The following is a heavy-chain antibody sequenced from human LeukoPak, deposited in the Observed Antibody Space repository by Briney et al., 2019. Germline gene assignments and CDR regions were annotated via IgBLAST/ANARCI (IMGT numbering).Heavy chain of an antibody. CDR1: GFTFSSYT. D-gene: IGHD3-22*01. CDR2: ISSSSTYI. J-gene: IGHJ3*02. Sequence: KSGGSLRLSCAASGFTFSSYTLNWVRQAPGKGLEWVSSISSSSTYISYADSVKGRFSISRDNAKNSLYLQMNSLRAEDTAVYYCVRPKSDYYDIRAAFDIWGQGTMVTVSS. CDR3: VRPKSDYYDIRAAFDI. V-gene: IGHV3-21*01.